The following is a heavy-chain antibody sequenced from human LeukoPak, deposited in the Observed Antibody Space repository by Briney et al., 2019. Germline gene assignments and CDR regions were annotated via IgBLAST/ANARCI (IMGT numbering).Heavy chain of an antibody. J-gene: IGHJ4*02. CDR3: ARRAGAYSHPYDY. Sequence: GGSLRLSCTASGFTLSHYWMTWVRQAPGKGLEWVSFIYSDNTHYSDSVKGRFTISRDNSKNTLYLQMNSLRAEDTAVYYCARRAGAYSHPYDYWGQGTLVTVSS. CDR1: GFTLSHYW. D-gene: IGHD4/OR15-4a*01. V-gene: IGHV3-53*01. CDR2: IYSDNT.